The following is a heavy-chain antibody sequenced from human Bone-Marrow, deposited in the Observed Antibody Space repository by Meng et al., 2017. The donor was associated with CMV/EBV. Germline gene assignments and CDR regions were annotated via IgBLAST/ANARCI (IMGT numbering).Heavy chain of an antibody. CDR1: GYTLTDYY. CDR3: ARVAYSTLDY. CDR2: ISAYNANT. J-gene: IGHJ4*02. Sequence: QVQLAHPGDEVKNPWDSCKASCKPSGYTLTDYYITWVRHAPGQWLEWMGCISAYNANTNYAQKLQGRVTITTDTSTSTASMELRSLRSAQTAVYYCARVAYSTLDYWGQGTLVTVSS. D-gene: IGHD4-11*01. V-gene: IGHV1-18*04.